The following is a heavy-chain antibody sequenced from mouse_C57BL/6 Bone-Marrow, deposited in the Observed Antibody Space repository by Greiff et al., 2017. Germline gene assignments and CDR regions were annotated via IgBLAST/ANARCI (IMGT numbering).Heavy chain of an antibody. CDR1: GFTFSDYG. CDR2: ISNLAYSI. V-gene: IGHV5-15*01. J-gene: IGHJ4*01. CDR3: ASETGNYAMDY. Sequence: EVKLMESGGGLVQPGGSLKLSCAASGFTFSDYGMAWVRQAPRKGPEWVAFISNLAYSIYYADTVTGRFTISRENAKNTLYLEMSSLRSEDTAMYYCASETGNYAMDYWGQGTSVTVSS.